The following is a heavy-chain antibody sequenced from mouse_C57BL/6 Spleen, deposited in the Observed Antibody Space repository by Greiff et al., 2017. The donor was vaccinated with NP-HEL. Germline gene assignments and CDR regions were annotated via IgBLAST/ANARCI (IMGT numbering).Heavy chain of an antibody. D-gene: IGHD1-1*01. Sequence: VQLKESGPGLVKPSQSLSLTCSVTGYSITSGYYWNWIRQFPGNKLEWMGYISYDGSNNYNPSLKNRISITRDTSKNQFFLKLNSVTTEDTATYYCARYYGSSYFDYWGQGTTLTVSS. CDR1: GYSITSGYY. J-gene: IGHJ2*01. CDR2: ISYDGSN. CDR3: ARYYGSSYFDY. V-gene: IGHV3-6*01.